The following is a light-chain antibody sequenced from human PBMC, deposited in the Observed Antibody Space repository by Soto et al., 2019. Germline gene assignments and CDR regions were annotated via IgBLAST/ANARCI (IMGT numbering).Light chain of an antibody. CDR2: GAS. J-gene: IGKJ2*01. Sequence: EIVLTQSPGTLSLSSGERATLSCRASQSVSSSYLAWYQQKPGQAPRLLIYGASSRATGIPDRFSGSGSGTDFTLNISSLEPEDFAVYYCQQYGGSALYTFGQGTKVEIK. CDR1: QSVSSSY. V-gene: IGKV3-20*01. CDR3: QQYGGSALYT.